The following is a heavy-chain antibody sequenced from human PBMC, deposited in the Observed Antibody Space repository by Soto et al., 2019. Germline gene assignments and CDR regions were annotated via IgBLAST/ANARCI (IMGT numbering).Heavy chain of an antibody. CDR2: IYYSGST. Sequence: SETLSLTCTVSGGSISSGGYYWSWIRQHPGKGLEWIGYIYYSGSTYYNPSLKSRVTISVDTSKNQFSLKLSSVTAADTAVYYCARVPTTYYDFWSGYYTPAGRDGSRNDYWGQGTLVTVSS. CDR1: GGSISSGGYY. V-gene: IGHV4-31*03. J-gene: IGHJ4*02. CDR3: ARVPTTYYDFWSGYYTPAGRDGSRNDY. D-gene: IGHD3-3*01.